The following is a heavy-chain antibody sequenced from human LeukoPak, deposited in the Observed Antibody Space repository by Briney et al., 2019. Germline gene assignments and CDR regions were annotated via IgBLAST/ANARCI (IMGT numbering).Heavy chain of an antibody. CDR3: ARVRIAAAGTMDYYYYMDV. CDR1: GGTFSSYA. V-gene: IGHV1-69*13. CDR2: IIPIFGTA. Sequence: SVKVSCKASGGTFSSYAISWVRQAPGQGLEWMGGIIPIFGTANYAQKFQGRVTITADESTSTAYMELSGLRSEDTAVYYCARVRIAAAGTMDYYYYMDVWGKGTTVTISS. D-gene: IGHD6-13*01. J-gene: IGHJ6*03.